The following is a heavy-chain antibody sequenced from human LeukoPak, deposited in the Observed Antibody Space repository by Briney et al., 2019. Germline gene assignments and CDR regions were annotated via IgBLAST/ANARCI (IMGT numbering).Heavy chain of an antibody. CDR1: GFTFSSYS. CDR3: AKGNRYGSGWYEDNWFDP. Sequence: GGSLRLSCAASGFTFSSYSMNWVRQAPGKGLEWVSSISSSSSYIYYADSVKGRFTISRDNAKNSLYLQMNSLRAEDTAVYYCAKGNRYGSGWYEDNWFDPWGQGTLVTVSS. CDR2: ISSSSSYI. J-gene: IGHJ5*02. V-gene: IGHV3-21*01. D-gene: IGHD6-19*01.